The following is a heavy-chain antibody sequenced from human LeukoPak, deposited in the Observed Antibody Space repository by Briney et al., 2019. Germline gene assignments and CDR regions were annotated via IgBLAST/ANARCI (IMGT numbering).Heavy chain of an antibody. J-gene: IGHJ6*03. D-gene: IGHD3-10*01. Sequence: GASVKVSCKASGYTFSNYGITWVRQAPGQGLEWMGWISVYSGNKKYAQKLQGRVTITADESTSTAYMELSSLRSEDTAVYYCASWELGVPGPGFDYYYMDVWGKGTTVTVSS. CDR2: ISVYSGNK. CDR1: GYTFSNYG. CDR3: ASWELGVPGPGFDYYYMDV. V-gene: IGHV1-18*01.